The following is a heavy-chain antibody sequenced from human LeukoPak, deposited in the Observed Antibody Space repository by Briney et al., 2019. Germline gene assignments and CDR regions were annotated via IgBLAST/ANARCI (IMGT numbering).Heavy chain of an antibody. CDR1: GFTFDDYG. CDR3: ARYPTYYYDSSGYKEGSYFDY. V-gene: IGHV3-20*04. CDR2: INWNGGSI. D-gene: IGHD3-22*01. J-gene: IGHJ4*02. Sequence: GGSLRLSCAASGFTFDDYGMSWVRQAPGKGLGWVSGINWNGGSIGYADSVKGRFTISRDNAKNSLYLQMNSLRAEDTALYYCARYPTYYYDSSGYKEGSYFDYWGQGTLVTVSS.